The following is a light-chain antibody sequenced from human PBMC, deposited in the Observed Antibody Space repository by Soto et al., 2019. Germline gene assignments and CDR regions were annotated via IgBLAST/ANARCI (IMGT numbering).Light chain of an antibody. CDR3: SSYAGINNLGV. J-gene: IGLJ1*01. V-gene: IGLV2-8*01. Sequence: QSALTQPPSASGSPGQSVTISCTGTSSDVGGYKYVSWYQQHPDKAPKLMIFEVYKRPSGVPDRFSGSKSGNTASLTVSGLQAEDEADYYCSSYAGINNLGVFGTGTKLTVL. CDR2: EVY. CDR1: SSDVGGYKY.